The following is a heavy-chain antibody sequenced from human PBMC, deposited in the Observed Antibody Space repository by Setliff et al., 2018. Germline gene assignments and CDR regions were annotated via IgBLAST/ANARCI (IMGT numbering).Heavy chain of an antibody. J-gene: IGHJ4*02. CDR3: RFWDGSYKNDY. CDR2: INHSGST. Sequence: KSSETLSLTCTVYGGSLSDYYWSWIRQPPGKGLEWIVEINHSGSTNYSPSLKSRVTISVDMSKNQPSLKLSSVTAADTAAYYCRFWDGSYKNDYWGQGTLVTVSS. CDR1: GGSLSDYY. V-gene: IGHV4-34*01. D-gene: IGHD3-3*01.